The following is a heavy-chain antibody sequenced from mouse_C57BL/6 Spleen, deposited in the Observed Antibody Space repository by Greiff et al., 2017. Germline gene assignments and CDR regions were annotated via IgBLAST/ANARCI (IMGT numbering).Heavy chain of an antibody. CDR1: GYTFTSYW. J-gene: IGHJ3*01. V-gene: IGHV1-69*01. CDR3: ARAGTKRFFAY. CDR2: IDPSDSYT. D-gene: IGHD3-3*01. Sequence: VQLQQPGAELVMPGASVKLSCKASGYTFTSYWMHWVKQRPGQGLEWIGEIDPSDSYTNYNQKFKGKSTLTVDKSSSTAYMQLSSLTSEDYAVYYCARAGTKRFFAYWGQGTLVTVSA.